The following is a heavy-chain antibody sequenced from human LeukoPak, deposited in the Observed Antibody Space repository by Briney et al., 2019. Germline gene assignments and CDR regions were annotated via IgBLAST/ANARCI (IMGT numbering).Heavy chain of an antibody. CDR2: IYHSGST. V-gene: IGHV4-4*02. J-gene: IGHJ6*03. D-gene: IGHD6-19*01. Sequence: SGTLSLTCAVSGGSISSSNWWSWVRQPPGKGLEWIGEIYHSGSTNYNPSLKSRVTISVDKSKNQFSLKLSSVTAADTAVYYCAGYSSGWSTYYYYMDVWGKGTTVTVSS. CDR1: GGSISSSNW. CDR3: AGYSSGWSTYYYYMDV.